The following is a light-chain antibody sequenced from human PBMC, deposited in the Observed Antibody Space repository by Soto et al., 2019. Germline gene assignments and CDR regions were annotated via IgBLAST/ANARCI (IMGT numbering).Light chain of an antibody. Sequence: QSVLTQPASVSGSPGQSITISCTGTSSDVGGYKFVSWYQQHPGKAPKLMMYEVSNRPSGVSSRFSGSKSGNTASLTISGLQAEDEADYYCGSYTGSIYVFGTGTKV. CDR2: EVS. CDR3: GSYTGSIYV. V-gene: IGLV2-14*01. J-gene: IGLJ1*01. CDR1: SSDVGGYKF.